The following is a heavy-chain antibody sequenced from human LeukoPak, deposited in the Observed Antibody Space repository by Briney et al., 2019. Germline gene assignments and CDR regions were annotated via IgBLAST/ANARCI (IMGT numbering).Heavy chain of an antibody. J-gene: IGHJ4*02. CDR1: GYTFTGYY. D-gene: IGHD5-18*01. CDR2: INPNSGGT. V-gene: IGHV1-2*02. CDR3: ARVMDTAMALDY. Sequence: ASVKVSCKASGYTFTGYYMHWVRQAPGQGLEWMGWINPNSGGTNYAQKFQGRVTMTRDTSISTAYMELSRLRSGDTAVYYCARVMDTAMALDYWGQGTLVTVSS.